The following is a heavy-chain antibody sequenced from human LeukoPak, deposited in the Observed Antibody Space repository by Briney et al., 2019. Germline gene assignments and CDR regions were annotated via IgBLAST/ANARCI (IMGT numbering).Heavy chain of an antibody. CDR3: ARCIAAAGNYYYYYYMDV. V-gene: IGHV1-8*01. J-gene: IGHJ6*03. D-gene: IGHD6-13*01. CDR2: MNPNSGNT. Sequence: ASVKVSCKASGYTFTSYDINWVRQATGQGLEWMGWMNPNSGNTGYAQKFQGRVTMTRNTSISTAYMELSSLRSEDTAVYYCARCIAAAGNYYYYYYMDVWGKGTTVTVSS. CDR1: GYTFTSYD.